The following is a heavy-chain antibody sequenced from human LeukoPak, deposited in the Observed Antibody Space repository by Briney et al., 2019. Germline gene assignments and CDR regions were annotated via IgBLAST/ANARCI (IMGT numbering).Heavy chain of an antibody. CDR3: ARRPDY. Sequence: SETLSLTCAVYGGPFSGYYWSWIRQPPGKGLEWIGEINHSGSTNYNPSLKSRVTISVDTSKNQFSLKLSSVTAADTAVYYCARRPDYWGQGTLVTVSS. J-gene: IGHJ4*02. CDR1: GGPFSGYY. CDR2: INHSGST. V-gene: IGHV4-34*01.